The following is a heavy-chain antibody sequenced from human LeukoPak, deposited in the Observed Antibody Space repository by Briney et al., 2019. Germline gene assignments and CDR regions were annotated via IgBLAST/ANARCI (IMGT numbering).Heavy chain of an antibody. D-gene: IGHD3-22*01. CDR2: IYYSGST. J-gene: IGHJ3*02. CDR1: GGSISSYY. Sequence: PSETLSLTCTVSGGSISSYYWSWIRQPPGKGLEWIGYIYYSGSTNYNPSLKSRVTISVDTSKNQFSLKLSSVTAADTAVYYCARGGLLDRGYYDSSGYYDAFDIWGQGTMVTVSS. V-gene: IGHV4-59*01. CDR3: ARGGLLDRGYYDSSGYYDAFDI.